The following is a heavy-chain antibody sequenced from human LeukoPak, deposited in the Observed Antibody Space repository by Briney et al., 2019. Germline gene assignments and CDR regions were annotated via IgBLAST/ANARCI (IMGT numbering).Heavy chain of an antibody. CDR1: GYTFTSYD. V-gene: IGHV1-8*03. CDR3: ARDYSNYVNAFDI. D-gene: IGHD4-11*01. J-gene: IGHJ3*02. CDR2: MNPNSGNT. Sequence: ASVKLSCKASGYTFTSYDINWVRQATGQGLEWMGWMNPNSGNTGYAQKFQGRVTITRNTSISTAYMELSSLRSEDTAVYYRARDYSNYVNAFDIWGQGTMVTVSS.